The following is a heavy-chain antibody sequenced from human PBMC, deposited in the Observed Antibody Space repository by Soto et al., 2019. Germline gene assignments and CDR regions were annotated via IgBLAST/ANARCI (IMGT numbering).Heavy chain of an antibody. CDR2: IDPSDSFT. CDR1: GYSFTGYW. J-gene: IGHJ4*02. CDR3: ARLAYTKHYYVDY. D-gene: IGHD3-3*02. Sequence: PGESLTISCKGSGYSFTGYWIAWVRQMPGKGLECMGRIDPSDSFTNYSPSFQGHVTISVDKSISTVYLQWGSLEASDTAMYYCARLAYTKHYYVDYWGQGSLVTVYS. V-gene: IGHV5-10-1*01.